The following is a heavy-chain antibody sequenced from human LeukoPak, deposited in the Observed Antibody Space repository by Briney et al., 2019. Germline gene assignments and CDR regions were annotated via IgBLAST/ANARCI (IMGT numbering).Heavy chain of an antibody. CDR1: GGSFSGYY. CDR3: ARGSGGYNSWWGS. D-gene: IGHD5-24*01. Sequence: SETLSLTCAVYGGSFSGYYWSWIRQPPGKGLEWIGEINHSGSPNYNPSLKSRVTISVDTSKNQFSLKLSSVTAADTAVYYCARGSGGYNSWWGSWGQGTLVTVSS. J-gene: IGHJ4*02. V-gene: IGHV4-34*01. CDR2: INHSGSP.